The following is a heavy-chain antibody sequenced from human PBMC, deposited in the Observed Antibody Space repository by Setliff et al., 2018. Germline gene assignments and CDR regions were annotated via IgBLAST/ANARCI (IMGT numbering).Heavy chain of an antibody. D-gene: IGHD1-26*01. Sequence: ASVKVSCKASGFTFRNYAISWVRQAPGQGLEWMGWISAYNGDTTYTQNLQGRVTLTTDTSTTTAYMELRSLRSDDTAVYYCARSRDSGFYHQRDAYDIWGQGTMVTVSS. CDR2: ISAYNGDT. CDR1: GFTFRNYA. CDR3: ARSRDSGFYHQRDAYDI. J-gene: IGHJ3*02. V-gene: IGHV1-18*01.